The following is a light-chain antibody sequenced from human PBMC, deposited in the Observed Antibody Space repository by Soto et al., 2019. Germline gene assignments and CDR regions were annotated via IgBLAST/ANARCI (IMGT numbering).Light chain of an antibody. V-gene: IGLV2-14*01. CDR1: SSDVGGYNY. Sequence: QSALTQPASVSGSPGQSITISYTGSSSDVGGYNYVSWYQQYPGKAPKLIIYHVSNPPSGVSDRFSGSKSGNSASLTISGLQAEDEADYYCSSYTTTSTYVFGTGTKVTVL. CDR2: HVS. J-gene: IGLJ1*01. CDR3: SSYTTTSTYV.